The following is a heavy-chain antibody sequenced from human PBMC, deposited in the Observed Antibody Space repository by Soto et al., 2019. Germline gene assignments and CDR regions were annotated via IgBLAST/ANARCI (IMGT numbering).Heavy chain of an antibody. CDR1: CGSINSGDYC. CDR2: IFHSGST. CDR3: AIIAAGMDV. Sequence: LSLTCTGSCGSINSGDYCWTWVRQPPGKCLEWIGNIFHSGSTYYTPSLQSRVTISLDTSKNHFSLKLSSVTPADTAVYYCAIIAAGMDVWGQGTTVTVSS. V-gene: IGHV4-30-4*01. D-gene: IGHD6-13*01. J-gene: IGHJ6*02.